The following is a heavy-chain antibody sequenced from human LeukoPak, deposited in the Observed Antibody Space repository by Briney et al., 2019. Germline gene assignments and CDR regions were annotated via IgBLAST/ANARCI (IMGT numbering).Heavy chain of an antibody. Sequence: GRSLRLSCAASGFTFSSYAMHWVRQAPGKGLEWVAVISYDGSNKYYADSVKGRFTISRDNAKNSLYLQMNSLRAEDTAVYYCAGYGSGSYYNVAGLFDYWGQGTLVTVSS. CDR1: GFTFSSYA. V-gene: IGHV3-30*04. D-gene: IGHD3-10*01. CDR2: ISYDGSNK. CDR3: AGYGSGSYYNVAGLFDY. J-gene: IGHJ4*02.